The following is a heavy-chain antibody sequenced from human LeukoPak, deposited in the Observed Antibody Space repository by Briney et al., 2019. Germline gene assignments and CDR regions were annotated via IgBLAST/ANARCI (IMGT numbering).Heavy chain of an antibody. J-gene: IGHJ6*02. V-gene: IGHV1-2*02. CDR1: GYTFTGYY. D-gene: IGHD5-12*01. Sequence: GASVKVSCKASGYTFTGYYMHWARQAPGQGLEWMGWINPNSGGTNYAQKFQGRVTMTRNTSISTAYMELSSLRSEDTAVYYCAVTSGGYDYDYYYYYGMDVWGQGTTVTVSS. CDR3: AVTSGGYDYDYYYYYGMDV. CDR2: INPNSGGT.